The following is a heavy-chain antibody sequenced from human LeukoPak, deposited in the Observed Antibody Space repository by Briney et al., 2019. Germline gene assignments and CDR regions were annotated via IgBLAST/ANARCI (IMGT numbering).Heavy chain of an antibody. J-gene: IGHJ4*02. Sequence: PSVTLSCTASGYTFTSYDINWVRQAPGQGLEWMGWMNPNSGNTGYAQKFQGRVTMTRNTSISTAYMELSSLRSEDTAVYYCARGRGYGSGSYRYWGQGTLVTVSS. CDR1: GYTFTSYD. V-gene: IGHV1-8*01. CDR3: ARGRGYGSGSYRY. D-gene: IGHD3-10*01. CDR2: MNPNSGNT.